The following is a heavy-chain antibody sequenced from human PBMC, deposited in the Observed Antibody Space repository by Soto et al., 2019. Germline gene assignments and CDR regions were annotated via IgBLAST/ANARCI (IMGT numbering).Heavy chain of an antibody. CDR1: GFTFSSYA. J-gene: IGHJ4*02. CDR3: AKDLAYCGGDCYTYYFDY. CDR2: ISGSGGST. Sequence: GGSLRLSCAASGFTFSSYAMSWFRQAPGKGLEWVSAISGSGGSTYYADSVKGRFTISRDNSKNTLYLQMNSLRAEDTAVYYCAKDLAYCGGDCYTYYFDYWGRGTLVTVSS. D-gene: IGHD2-21*01. V-gene: IGHV3-23*01.